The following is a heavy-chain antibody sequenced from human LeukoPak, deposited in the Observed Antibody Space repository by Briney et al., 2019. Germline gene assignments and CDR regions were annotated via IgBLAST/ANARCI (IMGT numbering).Heavy chain of an antibody. CDR2: IYYSGST. Sequence: SETLSLTCTVSGGSISSYYWSWIRQPPGKGLEWIGYIYYSGSTHYNPSLKSRVTISVDTSKNQFSLKLNSVTAADTAVYYCARHAHYYDSSGYYSFDYWGQGTLVTVSS. J-gene: IGHJ4*02. V-gene: IGHV4-59*08. D-gene: IGHD3-22*01. CDR1: GGSISSYY. CDR3: ARHAHYYDSSGYYSFDY.